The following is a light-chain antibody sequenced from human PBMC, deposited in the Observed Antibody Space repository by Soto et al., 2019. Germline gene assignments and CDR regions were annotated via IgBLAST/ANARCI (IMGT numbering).Light chain of an antibody. Sequence: SALTQPPSASGSPGQSVTISCTGTSSDVGGYTYVSWYQQHPGKAPKLMIYEVSKRPSGVPDRFSGSKSGNTASLTVSGLQAEDEADYYCSSYAGITPYVFGTGTRSPS. CDR2: EVS. J-gene: IGLJ1*01. CDR1: SSDVGGYTY. CDR3: SSYAGITPYV. V-gene: IGLV2-8*01.